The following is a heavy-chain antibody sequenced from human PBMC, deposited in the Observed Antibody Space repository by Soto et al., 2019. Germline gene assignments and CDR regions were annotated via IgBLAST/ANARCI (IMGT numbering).Heavy chain of an antibody. CDR1: GGSIETGGFY. V-gene: IGHV4-31*03. D-gene: IGHD2-21*01. CDR3: ASGTFNDISFDS. J-gene: IGHJ4*02. CDR2: IYYTGAA. Sequence: QVQLQESGPGLVKPSQTLTLTCSVSGGSIETGGFYWSWARQLPGKGLQWIGYIYYTGAAYYNPALKSRVVISLDTSANQFSLSLTSLTAADTAVYYCASGTFNDISFDSWGQGRLVTVSS.